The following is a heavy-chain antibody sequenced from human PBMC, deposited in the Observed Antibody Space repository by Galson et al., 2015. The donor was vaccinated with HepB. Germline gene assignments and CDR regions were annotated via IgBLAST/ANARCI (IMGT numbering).Heavy chain of an antibody. CDR3: VTYESGVYYDFWSGYYDH. CDR1: GFTFSSYA. V-gene: IGHV3-23*01. Sequence: SLRLSCAASGFTFSSYAMSWVRQAPGKGLEWVSAISGSGGSTYYADSVKGRFTISRDHSKNTLYLQMNSLRAEDTAVYYCVTYESGVYYDFWSGYYDHWGQGTLVTVSS. D-gene: IGHD3-3*01. J-gene: IGHJ4*02. CDR2: ISGSGGST.